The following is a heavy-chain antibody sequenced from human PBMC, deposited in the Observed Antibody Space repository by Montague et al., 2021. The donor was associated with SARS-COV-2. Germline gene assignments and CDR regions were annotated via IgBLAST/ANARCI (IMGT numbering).Heavy chain of an antibody. CDR3: ARHGTTRIAMIVVVIGYFDY. Sequence: SETLSLTCTVSGGSISSSGYYWGWIRQPLGKGLEWIGSIYYSGSSYYNPSLKSRVAISVDTSKNQFSLKLSSVTAADTAVYCCARHGTTRIAMIVVVIGYFDYWGQGTLVTVSS. CDR1: GGSISSSGYY. V-gene: IGHV4-39*01. D-gene: IGHD3-22*01. CDR2: IYYSGSS. J-gene: IGHJ4*02.